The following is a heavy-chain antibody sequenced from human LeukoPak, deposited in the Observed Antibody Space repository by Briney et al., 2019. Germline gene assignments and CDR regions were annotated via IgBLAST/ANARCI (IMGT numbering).Heavy chain of an antibody. V-gene: IGHV1-2*02. CDR1: GYTFTGYY. D-gene: IGHD1/OR15-1a*01. CDR2: INPNSGGT. Sequence: ASVKVSCKASGYTFTGYYIHWVRQAPGQGLEWMGWINPNSGGTNYAQKFQGRVTMTRDTSISTAYMELSRLRSDDTAVYYCARVVTGTPGAFDIWGQGTMVTVSS. J-gene: IGHJ3*02. CDR3: ARVVTGTPGAFDI.